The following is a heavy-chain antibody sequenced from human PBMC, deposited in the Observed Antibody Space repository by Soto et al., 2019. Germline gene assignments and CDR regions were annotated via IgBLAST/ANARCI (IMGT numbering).Heavy chain of an antibody. V-gene: IGHV2-70*01. J-gene: IGHJ4*02. D-gene: IGHD6-13*01. CDR2: IDLDDDK. Sequence: YGPTLVNPTQTLTLHCTFSGFSLNNSGMCVSRNRQPPGKALEWLALIDLDDDKYYSTSLKTRLTISKDTSKNQVVLTMTNMDPVDIATYYCARMGVAAAGSRSGFYYFDYWGQ. CDR1: GFSLNNSGMC. CDR3: ARMGVAAAGSRSGFYYFDY.